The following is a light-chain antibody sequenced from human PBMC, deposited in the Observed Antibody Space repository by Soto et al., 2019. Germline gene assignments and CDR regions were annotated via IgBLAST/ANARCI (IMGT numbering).Light chain of an antibody. CDR2: VAS. CDR3: QQYDVLPWT. CDR1: QDITNF. Sequence: IQLTQSPSSLSASVGDRVTITCQASQDITNFLNWYQQKPGQAPKLLIYVASNLETGVPSRFSGSGSGTDFSFTINSLQPEDIATYYCQQYDVLPWTFGQGTTVEVK. V-gene: IGKV1-33*01. J-gene: IGKJ1*01.